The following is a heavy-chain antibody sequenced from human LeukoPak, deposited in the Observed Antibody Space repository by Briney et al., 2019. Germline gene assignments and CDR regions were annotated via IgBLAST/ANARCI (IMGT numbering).Heavy chain of an antibody. V-gene: IGHV1-69*04. Sequence: SVKVSCKASGGTFSSYTISWVRQAPGQGLEWMGRIIPILGIANYAQKFQGRVTITADKSTSTAYIELSSLRSEDTAVYYCARERCSSTSCYRPYYYMDVWGKGTTVTVSS. CDR2: IIPILGIA. D-gene: IGHD2-2*02. J-gene: IGHJ6*03. CDR1: GGTFSSYT. CDR3: ARERCSSTSCYRPYYYMDV.